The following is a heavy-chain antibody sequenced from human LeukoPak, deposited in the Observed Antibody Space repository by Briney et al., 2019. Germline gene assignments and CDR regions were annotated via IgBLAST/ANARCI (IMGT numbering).Heavy chain of an antibody. J-gene: IGHJ4*02. CDR2: ISWNSGSI. Sequence: QSGGSLRLSCAASGFTFDDYAMHWVRQAPGKGLEWVSGISWNSGSIGYADSVKGRFTISRDNSKNTLYLQMNSLRAEDTAVYYCATESTVWGQGTLVTVSS. CDR3: ATESTV. D-gene: IGHD4-11*01. V-gene: IGHV3-9*01. CDR1: GFTFDDYA.